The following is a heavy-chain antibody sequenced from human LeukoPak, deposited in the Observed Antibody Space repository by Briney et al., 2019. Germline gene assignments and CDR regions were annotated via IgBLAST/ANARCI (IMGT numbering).Heavy chain of an antibody. Sequence: ASVKVSCKASEYTFTNYYIHWVRQAPGQGLEWMGVINPSGGSTSYAQKFQGRVTMTRDTSTSTVYMELSSLRSEDTAVYYCARTQPFGTGDGYFDYWGQGTLVTVSS. CDR1: EYTFTNYY. V-gene: IGHV1-46*01. CDR3: ARTQPFGTGDGYFDY. CDR2: INPSGGST. J-gene: IGHJ4*02. D-gene: IGHD1-1*01.